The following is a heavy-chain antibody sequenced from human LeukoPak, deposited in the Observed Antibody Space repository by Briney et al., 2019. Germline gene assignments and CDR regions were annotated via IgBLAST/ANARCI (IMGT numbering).Heavy chain of an antibody. J-gene: IGHJ4*02. CDR2: FDPEDGET. Sequence: ASVKASCKVSGYTLTELSMHWVRQAPGKGLEWMGGFDPEDGETIYAQKFQGRVTMTEDTSTDTAYMELSSLRSEDTAVYYCATAWSIVGATTLGYWGQGTLVTVSS. CDR3: ATAWSIVGATTLGY. D-gene: IGHD1-26*01. V-gene: IGHV1-24*01. CDR1: GYTLTELS.